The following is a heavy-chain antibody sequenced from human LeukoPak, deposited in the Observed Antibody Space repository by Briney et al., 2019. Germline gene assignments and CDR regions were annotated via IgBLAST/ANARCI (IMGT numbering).Heavy chain of an antibody. CDR3: ARGRYGDYVSAYYGMDV. D-gene: IGHD4-17*01. J-gene: IGHJ6*02. CDR2: IIPILGIA. Sequence: ASVKVSCKASGGTFSSYAISWVRQAPGQGLEWMGRIIPILGIANYAQKFQGRVTITADKSTSTAYMELSSLRSEDTAVYYCARGRYGDYVSAYYGMDVWGQGTTVTVSS. CDR1: GGTFSSYA. V-gene: IGHV1-69*04.